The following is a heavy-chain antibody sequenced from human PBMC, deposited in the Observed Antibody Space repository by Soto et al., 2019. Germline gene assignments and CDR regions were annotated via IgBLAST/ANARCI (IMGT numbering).Heavy chain of an antibody. J-gene: IGHJ4*02. CDR1: GGSIASSDW. CDR2: IFHQGNS. D-gene: IGHD5-18*01. Sequence: QMQLQESGPELVKPSGTLSLTCAVSGGSIASSDWWNWVRQTPGKGLEWIGEIFHQGNSIYNPSLKTRVTKSDDKSKNQLSLDLTSVTAADTAFYYCARVHKCGDSWSLDYWGQGILVTVSS. CDR3: ARVHKCGDSWSLDY. V-gene: IGHV4-4*02.